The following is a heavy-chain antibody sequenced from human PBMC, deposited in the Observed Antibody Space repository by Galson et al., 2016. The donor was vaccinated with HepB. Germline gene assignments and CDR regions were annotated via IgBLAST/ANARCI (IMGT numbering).Heavy chain of an antibody. Sequence: SETLSLTCTVSGGSLSSGNYYWSWIRQPPGKQLEWIGYIFYTGSANYNPSLETRVNISVDSSKNQFSLRLSSVTAADTAVYYCARGKDESKLGNYWGQGTLVTVSS. CDR3: ARGKDESKLGNY. J-gene: IGHJ4*02. CDR2: IFYTGSA. V-gene: IGHV4-61*01. CDR1: GGSLSSGNYY. D-gene: IGHD5-24*01.